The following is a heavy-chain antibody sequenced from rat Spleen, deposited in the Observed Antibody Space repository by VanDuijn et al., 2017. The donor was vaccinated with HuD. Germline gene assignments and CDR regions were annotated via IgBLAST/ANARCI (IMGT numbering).Heavy chain of an antibody. CDR1: GFTFSNYY. CDR3: VREEFGVRD. Sequence: EVQLVESGGGLVQPGRSLKLSCAASGFTFSNYYMAWVRQAPTKGLEWVAYISIGGGSTYYRDSVKGRFTISRDNAQNTLYLQMTKLGSEDTAIYYCVREEFGVRDWGQGIMVTVSS. V-gene: IGHV5-27*01. D-gene: IGHD4-3*01. CDR2: ISIGGGST. J-gene: IGHJ2*01.